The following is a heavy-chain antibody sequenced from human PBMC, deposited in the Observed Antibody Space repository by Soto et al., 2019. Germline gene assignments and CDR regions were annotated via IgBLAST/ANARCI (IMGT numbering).Heavy chain of an antibody. CDR2: ISVSGDSR. V-gene: IGHV3-23*01. D-gene: IGHD2-21*02. Sequence: PGGSLRLSCATSGFTFSSYAMSWVRQAPGKGLEWVSGISVSGDSRCDADSVKGRFTISRDNSKSTLYLQMNSLRAEDTAVYYWATIFRYGDPEYWGQGVLVTVSS. J-gene: IGHJ4*02. CDR1: GFTFSSYA. CDR3: ATIFRYGDPEY.